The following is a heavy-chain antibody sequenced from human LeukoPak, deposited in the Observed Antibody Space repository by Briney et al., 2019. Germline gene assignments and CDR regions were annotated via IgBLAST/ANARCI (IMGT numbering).Heavy chain of an antibody. V-gene: IGHV3-21*01. Sequence: GGSLRLSCAASGFTFSSYSFNWVRQVPGKGLEWVSSITTTFYKYYKDSVKGRFTITRDNAKISLYLQMISLRAEDTAVYYCARVRANGYEDYWGQGTLVTVSS. CDR3: ARVRANGYEDY. CDR1: GFTFSSYS. CDR2: ITTTFYK. D-gene: IGHD5-12*01. J-gene: IGHJ4*02.